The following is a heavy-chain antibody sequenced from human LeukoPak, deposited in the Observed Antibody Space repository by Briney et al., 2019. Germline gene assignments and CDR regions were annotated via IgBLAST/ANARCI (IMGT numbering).Heavy chain of an antibody. J-gene: IGHJ5*02. CDR3: ASNAGYSSSWRFDP. CDR1: GGSISSYY. CDR2: IYYNGST. Sequence: SETLSLTCTVSGGSISSYYWSWIRQPPGKGLGWIGDIYYNGSTNYNPSLKSRVTISVDTSKNQFSLKLSSVTAADTAVYYCASNAGYSSSWRFDPWGQGTLVTVSS. D-gene: IGHD6-13*01. V-gene: IGHV4-59*01.